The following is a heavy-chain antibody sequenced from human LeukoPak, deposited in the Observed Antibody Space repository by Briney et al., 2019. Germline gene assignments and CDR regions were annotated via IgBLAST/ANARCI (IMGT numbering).Heavy chain of an antibody. Sequence: GGSLRLSCAASGFTFSNYGINWVRQAPGKGLEWVSCISSSRGHTYYADSLKGRFTISRDNAKNSLSLQMNSLSDEATAVYFCARSQRGHSYGPIDYWGQGTLVTVSS. J-gene: IGHJ4*02. V-gene: IGHV3-21*01. D-gene: IGHD5-18*01. CDR3: ARSQRGHSYGPIDY. CDR1: GFTFSNYG. CDR2: ISSSRGHT.